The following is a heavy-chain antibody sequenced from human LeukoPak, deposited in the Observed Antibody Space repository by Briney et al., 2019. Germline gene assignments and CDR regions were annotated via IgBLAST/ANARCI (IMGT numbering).Heavy chain of an antibody. CDR1: GFTFSSYW. J-gene: IGHJ4*02. D-gene: IGHD3-3*01. CDR3: ARDYPYYDFWSGYGPTAYVDY. Sequence: PGGSLRLSCAASGFTFSSYWMSWVRQAPGKGLEWVANIKQDGSEKYYVDSVKGRFTISRGNAKNSLYLQMNSLRAEDTAVYYCARDYPYYDFWSGYGPTAYVDYWGQGTLVTVSS. CDR2: IKQDGSEK. V-gene: IGHV3-7*01.